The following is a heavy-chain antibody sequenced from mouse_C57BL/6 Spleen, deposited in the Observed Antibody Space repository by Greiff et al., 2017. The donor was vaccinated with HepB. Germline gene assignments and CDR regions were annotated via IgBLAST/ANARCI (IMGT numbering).Heavy chain of an antibody. CDR3: ARLGEYHYFDY. J-gene: IGHJ2*01. V-gene: IGHV1-54*01. CDR2: INPGSGGT. Sequence: VQGVESGAELVRPGTSVKVSCKASGYAFTNYLIEWVKQRPGQGLEWIGVINPGSGGTNYNEKFKGKATLTADKSSSTAYMQLSSLTSEDSAVYFCARLGEYHYFDYWGQGTTLTVSS. D-gene: IGHD5-1*01. CDR1: GYAFTNYL.